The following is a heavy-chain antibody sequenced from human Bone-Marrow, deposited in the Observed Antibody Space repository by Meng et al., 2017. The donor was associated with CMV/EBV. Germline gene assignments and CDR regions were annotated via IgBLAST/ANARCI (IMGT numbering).Heavy chain of an antibody. D-gene: IGHD3-10*01. CDR2: IIWNGGST. CDR3: ARDATGSGYYYYVMDV. Sequence: LKISCDASGFTFDDYGMSWVRQAPGKGLEWDSGIIWNGGSTGYADSVKGRFTIARANAKNSLYLQMNSLRAEDTALYHCARDATGSGYYYYVMDVWGQGTTVTVSS. J-gene: IGHJ6*02. V-gene: IGHV3-20*01. CDR1: GFTFDDYG.